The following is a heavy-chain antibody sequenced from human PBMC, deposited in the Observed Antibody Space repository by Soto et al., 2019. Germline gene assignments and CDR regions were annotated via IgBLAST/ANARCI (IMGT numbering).Heavy chain of an antibody. CDR1: GGTFSSYT. J-gene: IGHJ6*03. V-gene: IGHV1-69*08. CDR3: ARDTRDVVVPPAMPYYYYYMDV. CDR2: IIPILGIA. Sequence: QVQLVQSGAEVKKPGSSVKVSCKASGGTFSSYTISWVRQAPGQGLEWMGRIIPILGIANYAQKFQGRVTITADKSTSTAYMELSSLRSEDTAVYYCARDTRDVVVPPAMPYYYYYMDVWGKGTTVTVSS. D-gene: IGHD2-2*01.